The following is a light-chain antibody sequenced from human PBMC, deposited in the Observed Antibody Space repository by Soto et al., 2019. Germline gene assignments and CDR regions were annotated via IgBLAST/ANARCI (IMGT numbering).Light chain of an antibody. CDR2: DAS. CDR3: QQRSTWPRFT. Sequence: EIVLTQSPATLSLSPGERATLSCRASQSVSSYLAWYQQKPGQAPRLLIYDASNRATGIPARFSGSGSGTDFTLTIRSLEPEDFAVYYCQQRSTWPRFTFGPGTKVDIK. CDR1: QSVSSY. J-gene: IGKJ3*01. V-gene: IGKV3-11*01.